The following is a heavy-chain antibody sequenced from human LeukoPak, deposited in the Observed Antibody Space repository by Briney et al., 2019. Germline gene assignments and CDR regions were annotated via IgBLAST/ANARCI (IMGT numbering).Heavy chain of an antibody. CDR3: AKGRDYGDY. CDR2: INQDGREK. CDR1: GFTFSSYW. V-gene: IGHV3-7*01. J-gene: IGHJ4*02. Sequence: GGSLRLSCAVSGFTFSSYWMTWVRQVPGKGLQRVANINQDGREKYYMDSMKGRLNISRGNTENSVFLQLTSLRPEDTGIYFCAKGRDYGDYWGQGTLVAVSS.